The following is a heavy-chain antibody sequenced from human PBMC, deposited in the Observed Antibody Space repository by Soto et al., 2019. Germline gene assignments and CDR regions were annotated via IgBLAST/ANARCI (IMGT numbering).Heavy chain of an antibody. V-gene: IGHV1-3*05. J-gene: IGHJ4*02. CDR2: INAGNGNT. Sequence: QVLLVQSGAEEKRPGASVKVSCEASGYTFTDFHIHWVRQAPGQGLEWMGWINAGNGNTKYSQKFQDRVTVTRDTSANTAYMELSSLTSEDTAIYYCASGLKAGTAYWGQGTLVTVSS. CDR1: GYTFTDFH. CDR3: ASGLKAGTAY. D-gene: IGHD6-19*01.